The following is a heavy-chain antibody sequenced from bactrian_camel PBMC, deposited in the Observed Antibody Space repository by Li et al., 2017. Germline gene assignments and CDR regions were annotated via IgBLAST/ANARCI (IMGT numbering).Heavy chain of an antibody. D-gene: IGHD1*01. Sequence: VQLVESGGGSVQAGGSLRLSCSASGYTYSGMCMAWFRQAPGKEREEVAHIDSKGIMTYAKSVEGRFTISRVNAKNTVYLQMNTLKPEDTAMYYCVAGPPCGWIGSLGTGAEWGEEMGPNSWGQGTQVTVS. CDR1: GYTYSGMC. J-gene: IGHJ4*01. CDR2: IDSKGIM. CDR3: VAGPPCGWIGSLGTGAEWGEEMGPNS. V-gene: IGHV3S53*01.